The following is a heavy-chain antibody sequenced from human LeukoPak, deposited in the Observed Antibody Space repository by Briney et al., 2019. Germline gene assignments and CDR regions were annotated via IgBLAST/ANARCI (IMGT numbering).Heavy chain of an antibody. CDR2: IYYSGST. D-gene: IGHD3-10*01. CDR3: ARTTNDYYGSGSYYPLIGY. Sequence: SETLSLTCTVSGGSISSYYWSWIRQPPGKGLEWIGDIYYSGSTNYNPSLKSRVTISLDTPKNQFSLKLSSVTAADTAVYYCARTTNDYYGSGSYYPLIGYWGQGTLVTVSS. J-gene: IGHJ4*02. CDR1: GGSISSYY. V-gene: IGHV4-59*08.